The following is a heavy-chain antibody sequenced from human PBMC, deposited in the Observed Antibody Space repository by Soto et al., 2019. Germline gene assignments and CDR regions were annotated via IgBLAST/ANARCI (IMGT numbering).Heavy chain of an antibody. CDR3: TTYSTLYCSGGSCYFRAEYFQH. J-gene: IGHJ1*01. CDR2: IKSKTDGGTT. V-gene: IGHV3-15*01. CDR1: GFTFSNAW. Sequence: GGSLRLSCAASGFTFSNAWMSWVRQAPGKGLEWVGRIKSKTDGGTTDYAAPVKGRFTISRDNSKNTLYLQMNSLKTEDTAVYYCTTYSTLYCSGGSCYFRAEYFQHWGQGTLVTVSS. D-gene: IGHD2-15*01.